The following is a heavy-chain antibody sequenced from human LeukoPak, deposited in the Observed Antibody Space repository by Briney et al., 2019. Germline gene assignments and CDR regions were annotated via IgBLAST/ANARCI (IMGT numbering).Heavy chain of an antibody. CDR2: IYTSGST. V-gene: IGHV4-4*08. D-gene: IGHD3-22*01. J-gene: IGHJ4*02. CDR1: GGSISSYY. CDR3: ARESDYYDSSGLDY. Sequence: SETLSLTCTVSGGSISSYYWSWIRQPPGKGLEWIGRIYTSGSTNYNPSLKSRVTISVDTSKNQFSLKLSSVTAADTAVYYCARESDYYDSSGLDYWGQGTLVTVSS.